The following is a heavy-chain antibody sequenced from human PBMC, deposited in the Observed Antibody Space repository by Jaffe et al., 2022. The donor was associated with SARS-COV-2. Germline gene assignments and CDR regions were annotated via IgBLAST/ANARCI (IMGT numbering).Heavy chain of an antibody. CDR2: IYWDDDK. Sequence: QITLKESGPTLVKPTQTLTLTCTFSGFSLSTSGVGVGWIRQPPGKALEWLALIYWDDDKRYSPSLKSRLTITKDTSKNQVVLTMTNMDPVDTATYYCALRVSSGYFWAYWGQGTLVTVSS. D-gene: IGHD3-22*01. V-gene: IGHV2-5*02. CDR1: GFSLSTSGVG. J-gene: IGHJ1*01. CDR3: ALRVSSGYFWAY.